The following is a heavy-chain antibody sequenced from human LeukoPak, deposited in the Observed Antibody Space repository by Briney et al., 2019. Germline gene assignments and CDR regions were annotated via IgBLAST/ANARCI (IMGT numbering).Heavy chain of an antibody. CDR3: AKGAYDYIEIAYFDY. D-gene: IGHD5-12*01. V-gene: IGHV3-23*01. J-gene: IGHJ4*02. Sequence: GGSLRLSCVASGFSFDNYAMNWVRQAPGKGLEWVSLIIGSSGSTFYADSVKGRFTISRGKSKNTLYLQMNSLRAEDTAVYYCAKGAYDYIEIAYFDYWGQGSLVTVSS. CDR1: GFSFDNYA. CDR2: IIGSSGST.